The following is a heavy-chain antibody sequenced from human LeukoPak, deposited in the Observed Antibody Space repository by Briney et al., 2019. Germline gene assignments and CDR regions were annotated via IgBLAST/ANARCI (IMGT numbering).Heavy chain of an antibody. CDR1: GGSISSGSYY. Sequence: PSQTLSLTCTVSGGSISSGSYYWSWIRQPAGKGLEWIGRIYTSGSTNYSPSLKSRVTISVDTSKNQFPLKLSSVTAADTAVYYCARVLVGPYWFDPWGQGTLVTVSS. V-gene: IGHV4-61*02. CDR3: ARVLVGPYWFDP. D-gene: IGHD2-8*02. J-gene: IGHJ5*02. CDR2: IYTSGST.